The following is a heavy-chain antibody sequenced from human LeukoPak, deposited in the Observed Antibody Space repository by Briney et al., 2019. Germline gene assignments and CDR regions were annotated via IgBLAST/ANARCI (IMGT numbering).Heavy chain of an antibody. CDR2: INHSGST. CDR3: ARQFRTWGGYHRLYYFDY. Sequence: PSETLSLTCAVYGGSFSGYNWSWIPQPPGEGVGWIGEINHSGSTNYNTFLKSRVTISVDTSKNQFSLKLSSVTAADTAVYYCARQFRTWGGYHRLYYFDYWGQGTLVTVSS. D-gene: IGHD3-3*01. J-gene: IGHJ4*02. CDR1: GGSFSGYN. V-gene: IGHV4-34*01.